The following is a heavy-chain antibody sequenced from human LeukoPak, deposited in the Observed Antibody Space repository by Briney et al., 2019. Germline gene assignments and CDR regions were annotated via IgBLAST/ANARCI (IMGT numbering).Heavy chain of an antibody. J-gene: IGHJ1*01. D-gene: IGHD1-7*01. Sequence: ASVKVSCKASGYIFDIYALIWVRQAPGQGLELMGWINTNTGNPTYAQGFTGRFVFSLDTSVSTAYLQISSLKAEDTAVYYCARDYTLTLGTSTYFQHWGQGTLVTVSS. V-gene: IGHV7-4-1*02. CDR2: INTNTGNP. CDR3: ARDYTLTLGTSTYFQH. CDR1: GYIFDIYA.